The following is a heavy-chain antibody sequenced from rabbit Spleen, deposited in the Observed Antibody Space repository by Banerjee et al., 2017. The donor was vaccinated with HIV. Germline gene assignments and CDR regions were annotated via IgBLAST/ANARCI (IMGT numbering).Heavy chain of an antibody. J-gene: IGHJ4*01. CDR3: ARWLDGSLRAFDL. Sequence: QEQLEESGGDLVKPEGSLTLTCTASGFSFSSNYYMCWVRQAPGKGLEWIACIYGGSSGSANYANWAKGRFTISKASSTTVTLQMNSLTAADTATYFCARWLDGSLRAFDLWGQGTLVTVS. V-gene: IGHV1S45*01. CDR2: IYGGSSGSA. CDR1: GFSFSSNYY. D-gene: IGHD5-1*01.